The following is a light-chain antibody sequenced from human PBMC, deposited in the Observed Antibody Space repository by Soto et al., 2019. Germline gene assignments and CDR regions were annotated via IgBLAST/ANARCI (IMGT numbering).Light chain of an antibody. V-gene: IGLV2-14*01. CDR3: SSYSGSGTWV. Sequence: QSALTQPASVSGSPGQSITISCTGSSGDVGAYKYICWYQQHPGKAPKLMIYEVSNRPSGVSNRFSGFKSGNTASLTISGLQAEDEADYYCSSYSGSGTWVFGGGTKLTVL. CDR1: SGDVGAYKY. J-gene: IGLJ3*02. CDR2: EVS.